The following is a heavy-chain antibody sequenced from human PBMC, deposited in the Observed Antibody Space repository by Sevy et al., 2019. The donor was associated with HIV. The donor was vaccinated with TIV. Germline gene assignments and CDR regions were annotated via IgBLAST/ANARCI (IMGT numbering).Heavy chain of an antibody. CDR1: GFTFSSYA. CDR2: ISGSGGST. CDR3: AKDRESDSSGYYEVSVFDY. D-gene: IGHD3-22*01. V-gene: IGHV3-23*01. J-gene: IGHJ4*02. Sequence: GGSLRLSCAASGFTFSSYAMSWVRQAPGKGLEWVSAISGSGGSTYYADSVKGRFTISRDNSKNTLYLQMNSLRAEDTAVYSCAKDRESDSSGYYEVSVFDYWGQGTLVTVSS.